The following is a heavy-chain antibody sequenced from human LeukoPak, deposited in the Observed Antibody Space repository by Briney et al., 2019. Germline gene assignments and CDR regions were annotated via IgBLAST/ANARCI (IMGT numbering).Heavy chain of an antibody. CDR3: ASGGSSYCGGDCYSTFDY. Sequence: SVKVSCKASGGTFSSYAISWVRQAPGQGLEWMGGIIPIFGTSNYAQKFQGRVTITTDESTSTAYMELSSLRSEDTAVYYCASGGSSYCGGDCYSTFDYWGQGTLVTVSS. V-gene: IGHV1-69*05. CDR1: GGTFSSYA. CDR2: IIPIFGTS. D-gene: IGHD2-21*02. J-gene: IGHJ4*02.